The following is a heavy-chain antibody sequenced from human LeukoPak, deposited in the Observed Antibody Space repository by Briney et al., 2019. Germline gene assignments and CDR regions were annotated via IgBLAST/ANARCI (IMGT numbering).Heavy chain of an antibody. D-gene: IGHD2-21*01. CDR3: ARARGETLTGFDF. CDR1: GDSISSYF. V-gene: IGHV4-59*01. J-gene: IGHJ4*02. CDR2: IHYSART. Sequence: SETLSLTCTVSGDSISSYFWSWIRQPPGKGLEWIGYIHYSARTNYSPSLKSRVTISVDTTQDQFSLKLSSVTAADTAVHYCARARGETLTGFDFWGQGTLVTVSS.